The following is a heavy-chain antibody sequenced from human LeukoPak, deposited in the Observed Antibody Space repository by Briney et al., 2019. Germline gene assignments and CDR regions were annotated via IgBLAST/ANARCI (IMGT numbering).Heavy chain of an antibody. CDR3: AGGGPRHNRLWFGELSNNNWSAP. J-gene: IGHJ5*02. V-gene: IGHV4-34*01. D-gene: IGHD3-10*01. Sequence: TSEALSLTCAVYGGSFSGYYWGWIRQPPGKGLEWIGEINHSGSTNYNPSLKSRVTISVDTSKNQFSLKLSSVTAADTAVYYCAGGGPRHNRLWFGELSNNNWSAPGGQGTLVTVSS. CDR2: INHSGST. CDR1: GGSFSGYY.